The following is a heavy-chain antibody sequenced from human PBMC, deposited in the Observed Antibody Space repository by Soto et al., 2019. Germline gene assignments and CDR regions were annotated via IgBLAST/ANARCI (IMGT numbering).Heavy chain of an antibody. J-gene: IGHJ5*02. V-gene: IGHV3-11*06. D-gene: IGHD2-15*01. CDR1: GFTFGDSY. CDR3: ARGGGGGLFDP. CDR2: ISPGSRYP. Sequence: GGSLRLSCAGSGFTFGDSYMSWIRQAQGKGLEWLSYISPGSRYPAYADSVKGRFTISRDNAKRSLYLQMMSLTAEDTAIYYCARGGGGGLFDPWGQGTMVTVSS.